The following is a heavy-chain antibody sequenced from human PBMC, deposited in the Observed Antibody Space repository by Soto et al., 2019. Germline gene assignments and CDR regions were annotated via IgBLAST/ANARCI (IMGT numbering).Heavy chain of an antibody. CDR1: GGSFSNYA. Sequence: QVNLVQSGAEVKKPGSSVRVSCKASGGSFSNYAVTWVRQAPGQRLEWMGGITPMFGIANYAQKFQGRVTLTADESTGTAYMELSSLRSDDTATYYCASDRHHSGFEDWGQGTLVTVSS. CDR2: ITPMFGIA. J-gene: IGHJ4*02. V-gene: IGHV1-69*01. CDR3: ASDRHHSGFED.